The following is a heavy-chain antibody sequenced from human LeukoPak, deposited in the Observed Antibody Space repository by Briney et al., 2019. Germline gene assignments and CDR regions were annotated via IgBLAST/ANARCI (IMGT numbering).Heavy chain of an antibody. Sequence: GRSLRLSCAVSEFDFSNYGMHWVRQAQGKGLEWVAVISSDGSEEYYADSVKGRFTIFRDNSKKTLYLQMNSLRVEDTAVYYCAKDKGREGDYWGQGNLVTVSS. CDR2: ISSDGSEE. J-gene: IGHJ4*02. D-gene: IGHD1-26*01. V-gene: IGHV3-30*18. CDR3: AKDKGREGDY. CDR1: EFDFSNYG.